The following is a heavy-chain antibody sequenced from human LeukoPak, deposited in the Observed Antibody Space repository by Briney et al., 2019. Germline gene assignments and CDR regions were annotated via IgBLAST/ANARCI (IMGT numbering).Heavy chain of an antibody. V-gene: IGHV3-74*01. CDR3: VRAVEYYYDSSGYAVDY. D-gene: IGHD3-22*01. CDR2: INTDGTVT. Sequence: GGSLRLSCAASGFTFSKYWMLWVRQAPGKGLESVSRINTDGTVTTYADSVTGRFTISRDNAKNSLYLQMNSLRAEDTAVYYCVRAVEYYYDSSGYAVDYWGQGTLVTVSS. J-gene: IGHJ4*02. CDR1: GFTFSKYW.